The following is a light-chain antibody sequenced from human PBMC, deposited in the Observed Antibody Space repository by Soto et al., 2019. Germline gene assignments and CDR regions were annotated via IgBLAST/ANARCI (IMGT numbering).Light chain of an antibody. CDR1: SSDVGTYNS. J-gene: IGLJ1*01. CDR2: DVT. Sequence: QSALTQPRSVSGSPGQSVTISCTGTSSDVGTYNSVSWYQQHPGKAPKLIMYDVTKRPSGVPDRFSGSKSGNTASLTISGLQAEDEADYYCCSYAGSYTHVFGTGTKLIVL. CDR3: CSYAGSYTHV. V-gene: IGLV2-11*01.